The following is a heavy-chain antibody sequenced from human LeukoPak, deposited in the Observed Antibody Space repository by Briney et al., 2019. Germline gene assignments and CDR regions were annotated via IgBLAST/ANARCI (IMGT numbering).Heavy chain of an antibody. Sequence: PSETLSLTCTVSGYSIISGYYWGWIRQPPGKGLEWIGSIHHSGTIYYNPSLKSRVTISADTSKNQFSLKLNSVTAADTAVYYCARDRYSSLHLDYWGQGTLVTVSS. J-gene: IGHJ4*02. CDR3: ARDRYSSLHLDY. D-gene: IGHD6-13*01. CDR1: GYSIISGYY. CDR2: IHHSGTI. V-gene: IGHV4-38-2*02.